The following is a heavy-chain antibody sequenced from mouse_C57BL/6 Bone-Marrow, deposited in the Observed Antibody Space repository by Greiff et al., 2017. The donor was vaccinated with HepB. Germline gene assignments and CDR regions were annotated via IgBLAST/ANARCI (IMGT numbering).Heavy chain of an antibody. Sequence: EVKVVESGGGLVKPGGSLKLSCAASGFTFSDYGMHWVRQAPEKGLEWVAYISSGSSTIYYADTVKGRFTISRDNAKNTLFLQMTSLRSEDTAMYYCAREYYYGSRAPFDYWGQGTTLTVSS. V-gene: IGHV5-17*01. D-gene: IGHD1-1*01. CDR2: ISSGSSTI. J-gene: IGHJ2*01. CDR1: GFTFSDYG. CDR3: AREYYYGSRAPFDY.